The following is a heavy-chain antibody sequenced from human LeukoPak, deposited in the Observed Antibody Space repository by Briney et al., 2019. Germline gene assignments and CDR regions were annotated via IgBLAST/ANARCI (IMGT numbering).Heavy chain of an antibody. D-gene: IGHD2-15*01. V-gene: IGHV1-69*06. Sequence: SVKVSCKASGGTFSSYAISWVRQAPGQGLEWMGGIIPIFGTANYAQKFQGRVTITADKSTSTAYMELSSLRSEDTAVYYCASSVAAIGDAFDIWGQGTMVTVSS. CDR2: IIPIFGTA. CDR1: GGTFSSYA. CDR3: ASSVAAIGDAFDI. J-gene: IGHJ3*02.